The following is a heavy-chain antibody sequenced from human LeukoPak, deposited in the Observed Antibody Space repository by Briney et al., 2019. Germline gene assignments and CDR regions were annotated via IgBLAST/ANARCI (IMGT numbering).Heavy chain of an antibody. Sequence: GGSLRLSCSASGFTFFSYAMTWVRQAPGKGLEWVAVIWYDGSNKYYADSVKGRFTISRDNSKNTLYLQMNSLRAEDTAVYYCAKSGHPGEIFGVVIAYYYYGMDVWGQGTTVTVSS. V-gene: IGHV3-33*06. CDR1: GFTFFSYA. D-gene: IGHD3-3*01. CDR3: AKSGHPGEIFGVVIAYYYYGMDV. J-gene: IGHJ6*02. CDR2: IWYDGSNK.